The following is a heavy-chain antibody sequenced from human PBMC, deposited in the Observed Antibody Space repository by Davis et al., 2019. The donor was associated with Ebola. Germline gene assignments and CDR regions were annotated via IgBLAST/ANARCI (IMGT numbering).Heavy chain of an antibody. CDR1: GFTFDNYA. Sequence: PGGSLRLSCAASGFTFDNYAMNWVRQAPGKGLEWVSAITGSGGSAYFADSVKGRFTLSRDNSKNTLYLQMNGLRVEDTAIYYCAKDTSNIWFDIWGQGTMVTVSS. J-gene: IGHJ3*02. CDR3: AKDTSNIWFDI. D-gene: IGHD1-26*01. V-gene: IGHV3-23*01. CDR2: ITGSGGSA.